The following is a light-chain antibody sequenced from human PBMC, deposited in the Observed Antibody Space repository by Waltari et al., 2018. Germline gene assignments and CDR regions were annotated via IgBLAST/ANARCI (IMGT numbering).Light chain of an antibody. Sequence: QSALTQPASVSGSPGQSITISCSVTASDVCGYNYVSWYQQHPGKAPKVIIYDVTNRPSGVSDRFSGSKSGNTASLTISGLQAEDEADYYCSSYTTTRVMFGGGTKVTVL. J-gene: IGLJ3*02. V-gene: IGLV2-14*03. CDR1: ASDVCGYNY. CDR3: SSYTTTRVM. CDR2: DVT.